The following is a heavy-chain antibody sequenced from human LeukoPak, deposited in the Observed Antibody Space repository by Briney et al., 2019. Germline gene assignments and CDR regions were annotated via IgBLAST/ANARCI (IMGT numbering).Heavy chain of an antibody. V-gene: IGHV4-34*01. D-gene: IGHD3-10*01. J-gene: IGHJ4*02. CDR2: INHSGST. CDR1: GGSFSGYY. Sequence: PSETLSLTCAVYGGSFSGYYWSWTRQPPGKGLEWIGEINHSGSTNYNPSLKSRVTISVDTSKNQFSLKLSSVTAADTAVYYCQRTRGYFDYWGQGTLVTVSS. CDR3: QRTRGYFDY.